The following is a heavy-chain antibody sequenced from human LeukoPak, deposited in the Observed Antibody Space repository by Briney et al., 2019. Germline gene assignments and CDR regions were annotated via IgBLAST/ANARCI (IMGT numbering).Heavy chain of an antibody. CDR1: GFTVSSNH. D-gene: IGHD4-17*01. CDR3: AKDDGGSVTTTDFEY. CDR2: ITGSGGST. J-gene: IGHJ4*02. V-gene: IGHV3-23*01. Sequence: PGGSLRLSCAASGFTVSSNHMSWVRQAPGKGLEWVSGITGSGGSTYYADSVKGRFTISRDNSKNTLYLQMNSLRAEDTAVYFCAKDDGGSVTTTDFEYWGQGTLATVSS.